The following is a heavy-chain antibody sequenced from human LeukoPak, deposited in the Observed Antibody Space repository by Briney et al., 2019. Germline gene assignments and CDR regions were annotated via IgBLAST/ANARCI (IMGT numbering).Heavy chain of an antibody. CDR3: AREEYNDSSGRCL. D-gene: IGHD3-22*01. Sequence: SETLSLACTVSGGSMSNYYWSWIRQPAGKGLEWIGRIFTSGSTHYNPSLRSRVTISLDKSKNQFSLKVNSVTVADTAVYFCAREEYNDSSGRCLWGQGALVTVS. CDR1: GGSMSNYY. CDR2: IFTSGST. V-gene: IGHV4-4*07. J-gene: IGHJ4*02.